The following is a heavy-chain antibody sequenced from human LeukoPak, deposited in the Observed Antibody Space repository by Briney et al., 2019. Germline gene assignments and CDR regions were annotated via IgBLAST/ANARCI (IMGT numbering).Heavy chain of an antibody. CDR3: ARAGIYYYVPNFDY. J-gene: IGHJ4*02. CDR1: GYTFTSYG. Sequence: GASVKVSCKASGYTFTSYGISRVRQAPGQGLEWMGWISAYNGNTNYAQKLQGRVTMTTDTSTSTAHMELRSLRSDDTAVYYCARAGIYYYVPNFDYWGQGTLVTVSS. CDR2: ISAYNGNT. D-gene: IGHD3-22*01. V-gene: IGHV1-18*01.